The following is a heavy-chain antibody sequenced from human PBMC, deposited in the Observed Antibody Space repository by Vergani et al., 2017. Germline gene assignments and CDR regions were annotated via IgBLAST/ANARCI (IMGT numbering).Heavy chain of an antibody. J-gene: IGHJ5*02. D-gene: IGHD2-8*01. V-gene: IGHV7-4-1*02. Sequence: QVQLVQSGSELRKPGASVKISCKASGYTFTTRSIIWVRQAPGQGLEWMGKINTDPGDPTYTRGFTRRFVFSLDTSVSTAYLQINTLRTEDTALYFCAREEGVCGPAACSWYTFEAWGQGSLVTVSS. CDR1: GYTFTTRS. CDR2: INTDPGDP. CDR3: AREEGVCGPAACSWYTFEA.